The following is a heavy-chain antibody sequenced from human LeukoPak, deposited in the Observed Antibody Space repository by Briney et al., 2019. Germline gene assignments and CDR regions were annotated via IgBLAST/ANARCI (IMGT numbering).Heavy chain of an antibody. J-gene: IGHJ4*02. CDR2: ITGSGGST. Sequence: GGSLRLSCAASGFTLKNAWMSWVRQAPGKGLEWVSAITGSGGSTYYADSVKGRFTISRDNPKNTLYVQVNSLGTEDTAAYYCAKGSYYDSSGSFYFDYWGQGTLVTVSS. V-gene: IGHV3-23*01. CDR3: AKGSYYDSSGSFYFDY. CDR1: GFTLKNAW. D-gene: IGHD3-22*01.